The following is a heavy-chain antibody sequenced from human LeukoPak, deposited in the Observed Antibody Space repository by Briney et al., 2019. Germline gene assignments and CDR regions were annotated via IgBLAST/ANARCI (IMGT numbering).Heavy chain of an antibody. V-gene: IGHV3-53*01. Sequence: PGGSLRLSCAASRFTVSSNYMSWVRQAPGKGLEWVSVIYSGGSTYYADSVKGRFTISRDNSKNTLYLQMNSLRAEDTAVYYCARVESSSWYADYWGQGTLVTVSS. D-gene: IGHD6-13*01. CDR1: RFTVSSNY. CDR3: ARVESSSWYADY. CDR2: IYSGGST. J-gene: IGHJ4*02.